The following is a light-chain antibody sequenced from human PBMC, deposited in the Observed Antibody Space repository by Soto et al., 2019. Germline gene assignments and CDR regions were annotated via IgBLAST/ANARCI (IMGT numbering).Light chain of an antibody. CDR2: KAS. CDR3: QHYNIYSWT. J-gene: IGKJ1*01. V-gene: IGKV1-5*03. Sequence: DSQMTQSPSTLSASVGDRVTITCRASQRISNWLAWYQQKPGKAPKVLIYKASSLESGVPSRFSGSGSGTEFNLTISSLQPDDFATYYCQHYNIYSWTLGQGTNVEIK. CDR1: QRISNW.